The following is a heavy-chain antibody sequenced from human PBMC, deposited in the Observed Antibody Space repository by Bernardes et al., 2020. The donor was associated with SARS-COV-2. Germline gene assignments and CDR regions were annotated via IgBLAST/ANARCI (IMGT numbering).Heavy chain of an antibody. V-gene: IGHV3-53*01. CDR1: GFTVISNY. D-gene: IGHD6-19*01. Sequence: GGSLRLSCAASGFTVISNYMSWVRQAPGKGLEWVSVIYSGGSTYYADSVKGRFTISRDNSKNTLYLQMSSLRAEDTAVYYCARDSVAGYSSAWTSYYGMDVWGQGTTVTVSS. CDR3: ARDSVAGYSSAWTSYYGMDV. CDR2: IYSGGST. J-gene: IGHJ6*02.